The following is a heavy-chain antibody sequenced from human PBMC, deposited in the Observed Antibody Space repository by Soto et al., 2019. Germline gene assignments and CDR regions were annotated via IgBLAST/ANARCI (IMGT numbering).Heavy chain of an antibody. CDR2: ISYDGSNK. CDR3: ASSVGKRILLYYFDY. D-gene: IGHD6-19*01. J-gene: IGHJ4*02. CDR1: GFTFSSYA. V-gene: IGHV3-30-3*01. Sequence: GGSLRLSCAASGFTFSSYAMHWVRQAPGKGLEWVAVISYDGSNKYYADSVKGRFTISRDNSKNTLYLQMNSLRAEDTAVYYCASSVGKRILLYYFDYWGQGTLVTVSS.